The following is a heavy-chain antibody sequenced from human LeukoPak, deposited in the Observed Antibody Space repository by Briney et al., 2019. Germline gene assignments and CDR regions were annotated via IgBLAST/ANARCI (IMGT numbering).Heavy chain of an antibody. CDR2: INPSGGST. Sequence: ASVKVSCKASGYTFTSYYMHWVRQAPGQGLEWMGIINPSGGSTSYAQKFQGRVTMTRDTSTSTVYMELSSLRSEDTAVYYCAREFSFGVVTTNWFDPWGQGTLVTVSS. D-gene: IGHD3-3*01. CDR3: AREFSFGVVTTNWFDP. V-gene: IGHV1-46*01. J-gene: IGHJ5*02. CDR1: GYTFTSYY.